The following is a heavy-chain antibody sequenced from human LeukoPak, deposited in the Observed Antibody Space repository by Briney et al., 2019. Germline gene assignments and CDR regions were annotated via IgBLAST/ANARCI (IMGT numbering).Heavy chain of an antibody. D-gene: IGHD6-13*01. Sequence: PGGSLRLSCAASGFTFSSYAMHWVRQAPGKGLEWVSAISGSGGSTYYADSVKGRFTISRDNSKNSPYLQMNSLRTEDTALYYCAKDMRVYSSSLNPPGAFDIWGQGTMVTVSS. CDR3: AKDMRVYSSSLNPPGAFDI. J-gene: IGHJ3*02. V-gene: IGHV3-43*02. CDR1: GFTFSSYA. CDR2: ISGSGGST.